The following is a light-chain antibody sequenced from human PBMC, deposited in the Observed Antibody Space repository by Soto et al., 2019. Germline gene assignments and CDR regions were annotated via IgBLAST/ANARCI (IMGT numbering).Light chain of an antibody. CDR1: HSIAYW. CDR2: AAS. J-gene: IGKJ5*01. V-gene: IGKV1-5*01. CDR3: QQYNSFSQT. Sequence: DIQMTQSPSRLSASVGDRVTITCRASHSIAYWLAWYQQKPGKAPNLLIYAASTLETGVPSRFSGSGYGTEFTLTIASLQPDDSATYYCQQYNSFSQTFGRGTRLEIK.